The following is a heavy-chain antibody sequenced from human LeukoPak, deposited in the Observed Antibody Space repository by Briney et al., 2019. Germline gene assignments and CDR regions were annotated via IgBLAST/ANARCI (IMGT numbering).Heavy chain of an antibody. CDR3: ARVGAWELQRVFEY. CDR2: IHKAGSES. Sequence: GGSLRLSCAASGFTFTNYWMTWVRQVPGKGLEWVASIHKAGSESYYVDSVKGRFAISRDNAKNSLYLQLSSLRVEDTAVYYCARVGAWELQRVFEYWGQGTLVTVSS. V-gene: IGHV3-7*01. J-gene: IGHJ4*02. D-gene: IGHD1-26*01. CDR1: GFTFTNYW.